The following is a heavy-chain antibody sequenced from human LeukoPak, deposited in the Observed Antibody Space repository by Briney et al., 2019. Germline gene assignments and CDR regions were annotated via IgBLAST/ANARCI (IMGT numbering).Heavy chain of an antibody. V-gene: IGHV4-59*01. CDR2: IYYSGST. CDR3: AGARTVYYFDY. CDR1: GGSISSYY. J-gene: IGHJ4*02. Sequence: SETLSLTCTVSGGSISSYYWSWIRQPPGKGLEWIGYIYYSGSTNYNPSLKSRVTISVDTSKNQFSLKLSSVTAADTAVYYCAGARTVYYFDYWGQGTLVTVSS.